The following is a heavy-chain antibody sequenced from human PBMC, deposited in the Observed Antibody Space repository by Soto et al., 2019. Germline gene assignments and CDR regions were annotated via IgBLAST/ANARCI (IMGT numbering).Heavy chain of an antibody. J-gene: IGHJ4*02. V-gene: IGHV1-46*01. CDR2: INPGGGST. CDR3: ARDISFNFDY. CDR1: GYIFTSYY. Sequence: GASVKVSCKASGYIFTSYYLHWLRQAPGQGLEWMGIINPGGGSTSYAQKFQGRVTMTRDTSTSTLYMELSSLRSEDTAVYYCARDISFNFDYWGQGTLVTVSS.